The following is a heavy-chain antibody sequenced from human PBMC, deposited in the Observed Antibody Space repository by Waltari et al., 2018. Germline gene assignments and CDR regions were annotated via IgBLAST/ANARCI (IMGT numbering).Heavy chain of an antibody. Sequence: EVQLLESGGDLVQPGGSLRLSCGASGFTFITPAVSWVRQAPGTGLWWVSSISVSGDTYYADSGKGRFTISRDNSDKTVYLQINRLRADDTAVYYCAKPFYNWDDPLESWGQGTLVTVSS. CDR3: AKPFYNWDDPLES. J-gene: IGHJ5*02. D-gene: IGHD1-20*01. CDR1: GFTFITPA. V-gene: IGHV3-23*01. CDR2: ISVSGDT.